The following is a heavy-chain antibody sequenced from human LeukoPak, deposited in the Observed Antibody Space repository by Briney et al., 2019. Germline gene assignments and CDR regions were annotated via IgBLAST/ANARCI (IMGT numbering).Heavy chain of an antibody. CDR3: ASRPYYGSGRFDY. D-gene: IGHD3-10*01. J-gene: IGHJ4*02. V-gene: IGHV4-39*07. CDR2: IYYSGST. Sequence: SETLSLTCTVSGGSISSSSYYWGWIRQPPGKGLEWIGSIYYSGSTNYNPSLKSRVTISVDTSKNQFSLKLSSVTAADTAVYYCASRPYYGSGRFDYWGQGTLVTVSS. CDR1: GGSISSSSYY.